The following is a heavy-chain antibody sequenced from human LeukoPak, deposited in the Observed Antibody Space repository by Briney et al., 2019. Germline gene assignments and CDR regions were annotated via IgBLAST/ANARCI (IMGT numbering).Heavy chain of an antibody. J-gene: IGHJ4*02. Sequence: SETLSLTCTVSGGSISSGGYFWTWIRQHPGKGLEWIGYIYYSGSTYYNPSLKSRVTISVDTSKNQFSLKLSSVTAADTAVYYCATTPRPYYYDSSGYYPIYWGQGTLVTVSS. CDR2: IYYSGST. V-gene: IGHV4-31*03. CDR3: ATTPRPYYYDSSGYYPIY. D-gene: IGHD3-22*01. CDR1: GGSISSGGYF.